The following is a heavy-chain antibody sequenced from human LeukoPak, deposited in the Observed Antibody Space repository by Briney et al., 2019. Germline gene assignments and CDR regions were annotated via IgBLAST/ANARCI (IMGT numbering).Heavy chain of an antibody. CDR2: ISWDGGSK. V-gene: IGHV3-43*01. Sequence: HPGGSLRLSCAASGFTFDDYTMHWARQAPGKGLEWLSLISWDGGSKYYADSVKGRFTISRDNSKNSLYLQMNSLRTEDTALYYCAKESDGGDFYIDYWGQGTLVTVSS. CDR3: AKESDGGDFYIDY. J-gene: IGHJ4*02. D-gene: IGHD2/OR15-2a*01. CDR1: GFTFDDYT.